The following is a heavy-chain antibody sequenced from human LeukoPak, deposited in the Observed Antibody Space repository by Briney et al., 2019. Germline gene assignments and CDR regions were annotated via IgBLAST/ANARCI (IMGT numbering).Heavy chain of an antibody. V-gene: IGHV3-11*04. CDR2: ISSSGSTI. CDR1: GFTFSDYY. CDR3: ARGWALVVTADDAFDI. D-gene: IGHD2-21*02. J-gene: IGHJ3*02. Sequence: KPGGSLRLSCAASGFTFSDYYMSWIRQAPGKGLEWVSYISSSGSTIYYADSVKGRFTISRDNAKNSLYLQMNSLRAEDTAVYYCARGWALVVTADDAFDIWGQGTMVTVSS.